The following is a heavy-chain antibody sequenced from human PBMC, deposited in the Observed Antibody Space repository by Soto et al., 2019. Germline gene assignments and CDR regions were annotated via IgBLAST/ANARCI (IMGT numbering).Heavy chain of an antibody. V-gene: IGHV4-4*02. CDR2: IYHSGST. CDR1: GGSISSSNW. D-gene: IGHD3-10*02. CDR3: ASVRGGYYYAMDV. J-gene: IGHJ6*02. Sequence: QVQLQESGPGLVKPSGTLSLTCAVSGGSISSSNWWSWVRQPPGKGLEWIGEIYHSGSTNYNPSLKSRVTIPVDTSKNLFSLKLSSVTAADTAVYYCASVRGGYYYAMDVWGQGTTVTVSS.